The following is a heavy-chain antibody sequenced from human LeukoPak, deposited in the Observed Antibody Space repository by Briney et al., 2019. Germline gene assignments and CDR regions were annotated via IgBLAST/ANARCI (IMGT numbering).Heavy chain of an antibody. V-gene: IGHV3-23*01. Sequence: PGGSLRLSCAASGFTFSSYSMNWVRQAPGKGLEWVSGISAGGGTFYADSVKGRFTISRDNSKNTLYLQMNSLRAEDTAVYYCAKVRSSGWYYFDYWGQGTLVTVSS. CDR1: GFTFSSYS. CDR2: ISAGGGT. D-gene: IGHD6-19*01. J-gene: IGHJ4*02. CDR3: AKVRSSGWYYFDY.